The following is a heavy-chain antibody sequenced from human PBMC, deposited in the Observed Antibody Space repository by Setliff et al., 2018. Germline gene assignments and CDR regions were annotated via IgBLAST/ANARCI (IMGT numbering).Heavy chain of an antibody. D-gene: IGHD4-17*01. CDR1: GNTFTGYY. V-gene: IGHV1-2*02. CDR2: INPKSVDT. J-gene: IGHJ4*02. Sequence: ASVKVSCLASGNTFTGYYIHWLRQTPGQGLDWMGCINPKSVDTTFAQKFQGRVTITRDTSNSTDYMDLSRLTSDDTAVYYCAREVLSTVLAWGYWGQGTLVTVSS. CDR3: AREVLSTVLAWGY.